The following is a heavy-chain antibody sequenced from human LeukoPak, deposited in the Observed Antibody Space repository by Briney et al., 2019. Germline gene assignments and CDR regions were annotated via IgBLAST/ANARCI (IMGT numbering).Heavy chain of an antibody. V-gene: IGHV4-59*08. J-gene: IGHJ1*01. D-gene: IGHD3-10*01. CDR3: ARHYYGSGSYFYFQH. CDR1: GGSISSYY. Sequence: SETLSLTCTVSGGSISSYYWSWIRQPPGKGLEWIGYIYYSGSTNYNPSLKSRFTISVDTSKNQFSLKLSSVTAADTAVYYCARHYYGSGSYFYFQHWGQGTLVTVSS. CDR2: IYYSGST.